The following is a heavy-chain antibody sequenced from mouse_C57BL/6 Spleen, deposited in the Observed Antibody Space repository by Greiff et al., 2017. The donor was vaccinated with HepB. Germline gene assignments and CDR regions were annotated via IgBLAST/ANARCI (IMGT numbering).Heavy chain of an antibody. CDR3: ARSYYDYDVSAWFAY. J-gene: IGHJ3*01. CDR2: IYPGSGST. Sequence: QVQLQQPGAELVKPGASVKMSCKASGYTFTSYWITWVKQRPGQGLEWIGDIYPGSGSTNYNEKFKSKATLTVDTSSSTAYMQLSSLTSEDSAVYYCARSYYDYDVSAWFAYWGQGTLVTVSA. D-gene: IGHD2-4*01. CDR1: GYTFTSYW. V-gene: IGHV1-55*01.